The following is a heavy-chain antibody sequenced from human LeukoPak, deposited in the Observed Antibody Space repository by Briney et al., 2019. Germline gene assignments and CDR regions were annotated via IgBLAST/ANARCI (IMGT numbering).Heavy chain of an antibody. D-gene: IGHD3-10*01. J-gene: IGHJ4*02. CDR3: PKDYGSGSYFDY. CDR2: IRYDGSNK. Sequence: PGGSLRLSCAASGFTFSSYGMHWVRQAPGKGLEWVAFIRYDGSNKYYADSVKGRFTISRDNSKNTLYLQMNSLRAEDTAVYYCPKDYGSGSYFDYWGQGTLVTVSS. CDR1: GFTFSSYG. V-gene: IGHV3-30*02.